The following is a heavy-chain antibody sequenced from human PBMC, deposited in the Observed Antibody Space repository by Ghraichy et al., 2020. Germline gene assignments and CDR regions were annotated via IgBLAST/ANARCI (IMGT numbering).Heavy chain of an antibody. J-gene: IGHJ6*02. D-gene: IGHD4-23*01. CDR2: ITSSSRTI. CDR1: GFTFSSHS. V-gene: IGHV3-48*02. CDR3: ARGSRVVRFYYYDGMDV. Sequence: ESLRLSCVGSGFTFSSHSMNWVRQSPGKGLEWVSYITSSSRTIFYADSVKGRFTISRDNAQNSLSLQMNSLRDEDTAVYYCARGSRVVRFYYYDGMDVWGQGTTVTVSS.